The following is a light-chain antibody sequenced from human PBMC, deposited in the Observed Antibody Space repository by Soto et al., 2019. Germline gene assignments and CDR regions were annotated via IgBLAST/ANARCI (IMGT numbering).Light chain of an antibody. J-gene: IGKJ5*01. V-gene: IGKV3-11*01. Sequence: EIVLTQSPGTLSLSPGERATLSCRASHSVSSYLAWYQQKPGQPPRLLIYGAFNRAAGIPARFSGSGSGTDFTLTISSLEPEDSAVYYCQQRNIWPPVTFGQGTRLEIK. CDR3: QQRNIWPPVT. CDR1: HSVSSY. CDR2: GAF.